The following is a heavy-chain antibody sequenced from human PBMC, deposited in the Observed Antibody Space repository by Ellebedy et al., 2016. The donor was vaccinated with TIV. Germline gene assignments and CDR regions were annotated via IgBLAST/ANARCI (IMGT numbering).Heavy chain of an antibody. V-gene: IGHV3-23*01. CDR3: ARDPPILIMLVVADY. D-gene: IGHD3-22*01. J-gene: IGHJ4*02. Sequence: GESLKISCAASGFSFSSYAMSWVRQAPGKGLEWVSGISGSGDSTSYADSVKGRFTISRDNSKNTLYLQMSGLGADDTAVYYSARDPPILIMLVVADYWGQGTLVTVSS. CDR1: GFSFSSYA. CDR2: ISGSGDST.